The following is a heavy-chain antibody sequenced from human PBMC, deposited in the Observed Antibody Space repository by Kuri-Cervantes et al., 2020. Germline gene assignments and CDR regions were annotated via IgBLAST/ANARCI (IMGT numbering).Heavy chain of an antibody. Sequence: GSLRLSCAVYGGSFSGYYWSWIRQPPGKGLEWIGEINHSGSTNYNPSLKSRVTISVDTSKNQFSLKLSSVTAADTALYYCARGVVHFDYWGQGTLVTVSS. V-gene: IGHV4-34*01. CDR2: INHSGST. D-gene: IGHD3-10*02. J-gene: IGHJ4*02. CDR1: GGSFSGYY. CDR3: ARGVVHFDY.